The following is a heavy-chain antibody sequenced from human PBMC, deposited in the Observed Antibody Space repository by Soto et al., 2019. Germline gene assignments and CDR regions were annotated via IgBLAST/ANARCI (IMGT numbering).Heavy chain of an antibody. J-gene: IGHJ5*02. D-gene: IGHD2-2*01. CDR2: IFRGGST. Sequence: NPSETLSLTCAISCAPITWGDYSWNWIRQPPGKGLEWIGYIFRGGSTYYNPSLRSRVTISVDRSRTQFSLKMSSVTAADTAVYYCARGRVVVPAAVMFNCLDPWGQGALVTVSS. V-gene: IGHV4-30-2*01. CDR3: ARGRVVVPAAVMFNCLDP. CDR1: CAPITWGDYS.